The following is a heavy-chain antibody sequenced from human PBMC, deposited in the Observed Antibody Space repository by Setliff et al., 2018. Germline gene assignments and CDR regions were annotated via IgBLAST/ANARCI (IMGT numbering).Heavy chain of an antibody. J-gene: IGHJ4*02. D-gene: IGHD1-26*01. V-gene: IGHV4-59*05. CDR2: VRYTGSA. CDR3: ARLGATVKRGYFDF. CDR1: GGSISPYY. Sequence: SETLSLTCTVSGGSISPYYWSWIRQSPGTRLEFIAHVRYTGSADYNPSLKSRVTLSVDTSKNQFSLNLSSVTAADTAVYYCARLGATVKRGYFDFWGQGTLVTVSS.